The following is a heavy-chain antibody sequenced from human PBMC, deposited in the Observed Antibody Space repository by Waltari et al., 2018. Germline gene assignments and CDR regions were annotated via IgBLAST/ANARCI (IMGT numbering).Heavy chain of an antibody. J-gene: IGHJ5*02. CDR3: ARDSKFDP. V-gene: IGHV3-53*01. Sequence: EVQLVESGGGLIQHGGSLRLACAAFGCSIRDNYMSWVRQAPRKGLEWVSFINSGGTTYYADSVKGRFTISRDNSKNTVYLQMNSLRAEDTAMYYCARDSKFDPWGQGTLVTVSS. D-gene: IGHD4-4*01. CDR1: GCSIRDNY. CDR2: INSGGTT.